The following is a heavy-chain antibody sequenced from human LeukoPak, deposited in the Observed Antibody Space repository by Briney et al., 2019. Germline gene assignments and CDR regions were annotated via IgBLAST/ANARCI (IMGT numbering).Heavy chain of an antibody. CDR2: ISWNSGSI. D-gene: IGHD3-3*01. V-gene: IGHV3-9*03. Sequence: PGRSLRLSCAGSGFTFDDYAMHWVRQAPGKGLEWVSGISWNSGSIGYADSVKGRFTISRDNAKNSLYLQMNSLRAEDMALYYCAKHTYYDFWSGYRGGYFDYWGQGTLVTVSS. CDR3: AKHTYYDFWSGYRGGYFDY. CDR1: GFTFDDYA. J-gene: IGHJ4*02.